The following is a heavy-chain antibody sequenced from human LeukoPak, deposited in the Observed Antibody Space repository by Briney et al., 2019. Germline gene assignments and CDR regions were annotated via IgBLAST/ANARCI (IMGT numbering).Heavy chain of an antibody. CDR3: ARGRSGLAAAGAYDY. CDR2: INPNSGRT. J-gene: IGHJ4*02. Sequence: GASVKVSCKASGYTFTSYDINWVRQAAGQGLEWMGWINPNSGRTGYAQKFQGRVTMTANTSISTAYMELSSLRSDDTAVYHCARGRSGLAAAGAYDYWGQGTLITVSS. V-gene: IGHV1-8*01. CDR1: GYTFTSYD. D-gene: IGHD6-13*01.